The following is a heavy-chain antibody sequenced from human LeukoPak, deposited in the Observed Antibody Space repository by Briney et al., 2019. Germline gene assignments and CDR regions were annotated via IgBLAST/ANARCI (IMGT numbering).Heavy chain of an antibody. Sequence: GGSLRLSCAASGFPFSRDAMHWVRQSPGGGLVWLARVSPDGTITNYADSVKGRFTISRDNAKTTLYLQMSSLRDEDTAVYYCASDVAYKFDYWGQGTLVTFSS. CDR3: ASDVAYKFDY. CDR2: VSPDGTIT. CDR1: GFPFSRDA. D-gene: IGHD5-24*01. J-gene: IGHJ4*02. V-gene: IGHV3-74*01.